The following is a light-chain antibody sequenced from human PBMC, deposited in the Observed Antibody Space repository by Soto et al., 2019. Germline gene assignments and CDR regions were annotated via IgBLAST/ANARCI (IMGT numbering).Light chain of an antibody. V-gene: IGLV2-8*01. J-gene: IGLJ2*01. CDR3: SSYAGSNNLV. Sequence: QSVLTQPPSASGSPGQSVTIFCTGTSSDVGGYNYVSWYQQHPGKAPKLMIYEVSKRPSWVPDRFSGSKSGNTASLTVSGLQADDQADYYCSSYAGSNNLVFGGGTKLTVL. CDR2: EVS. CDR1: SSDVGGYNY.